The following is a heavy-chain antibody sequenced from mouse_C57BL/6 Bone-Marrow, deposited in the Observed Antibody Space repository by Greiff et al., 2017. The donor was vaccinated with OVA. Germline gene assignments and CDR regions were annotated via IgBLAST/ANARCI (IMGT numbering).Heavy chain of an antibody. V-gene: IGHV1-39*01. D-gene: IGHD1-1*02. J-gene: IGHJ1*03. CDR1: GYSFTDYN. CDR2: INPNYGTT. CDR3: ARECYYGVSGGWCFDV. Sequence: EVQLQQSGPELVKPGASVKISCKASGYSFTDYNMNWVKQSNGKSLEWIGVINPNYGTTSYNQKFKGKATLTVDQSSSTAYMQLNSLTSEDSAVYNGARECYYGVSGGWCFDVWGTGTPVTVSS.